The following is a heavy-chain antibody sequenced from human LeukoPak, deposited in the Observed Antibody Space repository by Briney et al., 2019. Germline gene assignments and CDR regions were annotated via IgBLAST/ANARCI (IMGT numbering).Heavy chain of an antibody. V-gene: IGHV3-30*02. Sequence: GGSLRLSCAASGFTFSSYAMHWVRQAPGKGLEWVAFIRFDGSNKFYADSVKGRFTISRDNSKNTLYLQMNSLRPDDTAVYYCAKIPSAVPGRGFDYWGQGTLVTVSS. J-gene: IGHJ4*02. D-gene: IGHD6-19*01. CDR2: IRFDGSNK. CDR1: GFTFSSYA. CDR3: AKIPSAVPGRGFDY.